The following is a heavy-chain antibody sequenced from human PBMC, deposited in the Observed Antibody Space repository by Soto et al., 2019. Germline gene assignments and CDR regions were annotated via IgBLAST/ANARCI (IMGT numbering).Heavy chain of an antibody. V-gene: IGHV3-33*01. CDR2: IYYDGSNE. CDR3: AREMYSSSWNKADYYYYGVDV. Sequence: QVRLVESGGGVVQPGRSLRLSCAASGFTFSSYGMHWVRQAPGKGLQWVAVIYYDGSNEYYADSVKGRLTVSRDNSKNMVYLQMNSLRAEDPAVYYCAREMYSSSWNKADYYYYGVDVWGQGTTVTVSS. CDR1: GFTFSSYG. D-gene: IGHD6-13*01. J-gene: IGHJ6*02.